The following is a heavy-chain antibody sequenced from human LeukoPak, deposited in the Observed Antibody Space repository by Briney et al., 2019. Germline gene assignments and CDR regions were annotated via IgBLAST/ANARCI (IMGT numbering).Heavy chain of an antibody. CDR2: INAGNGNT. J-gene: IGHJ5*02. V-gene: IGHV1-3*01. Sequence: ASVKVSCKASGGTFSSYAISWVRQAPGQGLEWMGGINAGNGNTKYSQKFQGRVTITRDTSASTAYMELSSLRSEDTAVYYCARGEIGNWFDPWGQGTLVTVSS. CDR1: GGTFSSYA. CDR3: ARGEIGNWFDP.